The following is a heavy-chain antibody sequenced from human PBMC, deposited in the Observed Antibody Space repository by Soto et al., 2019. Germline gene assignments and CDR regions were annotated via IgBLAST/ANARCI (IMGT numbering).Heavy chain of an antibody. CDR2: IYYSGST. CDR1: GGSISSSSYY. J-gene: IGHJ4*02. Sequence: QLQLQESGPGLVKPSETLSLTCTVSGGSISSSSYYWGWIRQPPGKGLVWIGSIYYSGSTYYNPSLKSRVTISVDTSKNQFSLKLSSVTAAGTAVYYCARHTPSISISDHWGQGTLVTVSS. V-gene: IGHV4-39*01. D-gene: IGHD2-15*01. CDR3: ARHTPSISISDH.